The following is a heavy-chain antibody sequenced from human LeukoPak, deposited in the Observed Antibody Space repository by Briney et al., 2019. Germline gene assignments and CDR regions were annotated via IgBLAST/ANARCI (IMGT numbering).Heavy chain of an antibody. V-gene: IGHV1-46*01. CDR1: GYTFTSYY. Sequence: GASVKVSCKASGYTFTSYYMHWVRQAPGQGLEWMGIINPSGGSTSYAQKFQGRVTMTRDTSTSTVYMELSSLRSEDTAVYYCARASYDILTGYYDYYYGMDVWGQGTTVTVSS. CDR3: ARASYDILTGYYDYYYGMDV. CDR2: INPSGGST. D-gene: IGHD3-9*01. J-gene: IGHJ6*02.